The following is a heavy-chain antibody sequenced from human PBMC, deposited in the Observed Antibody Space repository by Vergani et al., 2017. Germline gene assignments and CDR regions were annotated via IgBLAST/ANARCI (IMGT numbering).Heavy chain of an antibody. CDR3: AGDSGYKGY. Sequence: EVQLVESGGGLVQPGGSLRLSCAASGFTFSSYWMSWVRQAPGKGLEWVANIKQDGSEKYYVDSLKGRFPISRDNAKNSLYLQMNSLRAEDTAGYYCAGDSGYKGYWGQGTLVTVSS. V-gene: IGHV3-7*03. CDR1: GFTFSSYW. D-gene: IGHD3-22*01. CDR2: IKQDGSEK. J-gene: IGHJ4*02.